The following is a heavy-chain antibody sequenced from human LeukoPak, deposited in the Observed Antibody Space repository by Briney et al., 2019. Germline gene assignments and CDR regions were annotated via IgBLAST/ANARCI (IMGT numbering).Heavy chain of an antibody. J-gene: IGHJ4*02. D-gene: IGHD5-24*01. CDR1: GGSISSYY. CDR2: IYHSGST. Sequence: SETLSLTCTVSGGSISSYYWSWIRQPPGKGLEWIGYIYHSGSTYYNPSLKSRVTISVDRSKNQFSLKLSSVTAADTAVYYCAREMATIGSFDYWGQGTLVTVSP. CDR3: AREMATIGSFDY. V-gene: IGHV4-59*12.